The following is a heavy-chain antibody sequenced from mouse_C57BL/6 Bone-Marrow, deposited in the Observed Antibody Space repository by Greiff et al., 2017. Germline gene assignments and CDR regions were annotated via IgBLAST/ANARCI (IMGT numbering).Heavy chain of an antibody. V-gene: IGHV1-54*01. CDR1: GYAFTNYL. D-gene: IGHD1-1*01. Sequence: VQLQQSGAELVRPGTSVKVSCKASGYAFTNYLIEWVKQRPGQGLEWIGVINPGSGGTNYNEKFKGKATLTADKSSSTAYMQLSSLTSEDSAVYFCARPYYYGTPDYWGQGTSVTVSS. J-gene: IGHJ4*01. CDR2: INPGSGGT. CDR3: ARPYYYGTPDY.